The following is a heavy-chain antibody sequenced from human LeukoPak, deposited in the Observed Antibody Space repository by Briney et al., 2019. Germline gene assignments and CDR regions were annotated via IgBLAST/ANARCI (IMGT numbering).Heavy chain of an antibody. J-gene: IGHJ4*02. CDR2: IYTSGST. CDR3: ARGHYDSSGYYSGYFDY. V-gene: IGHV4-4*07. D-gene: IGHD3-22*01. Sequence: SETLSLTCTDSGGSISSYYWSWIRQPAGKGLEWIGRIYTSGSTNYNPSLKSRVTMSVDTSKNQFSLKLSSVTAADTAVYFCARGHYDSSGYYSGYFDYWGQGTLVTVSS. CDR1: GGSISSYY.